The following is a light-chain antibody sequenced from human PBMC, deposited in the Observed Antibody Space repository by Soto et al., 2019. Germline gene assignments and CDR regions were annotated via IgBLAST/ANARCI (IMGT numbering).Light chain of an antibody. CDR1: QSISTW. CDR3: QQFNSNSWT. V-gene: IGKV1-5*03. J-gene: IGKJ1*01. CDR2: KAS. Sequence: DIQMTQSPSTLSASVGVRVTITCRASQSISTWLAWYQQKPGKAPKLLIYKASSLQSGVPSRFSGSGSGTEFTLTISSLQPDDFATYYCQQFNSNSWTFGQGTNVEIK.